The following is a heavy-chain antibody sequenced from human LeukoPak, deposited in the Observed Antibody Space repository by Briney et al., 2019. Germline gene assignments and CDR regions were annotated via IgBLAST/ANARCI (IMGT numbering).Heavy chain of an antibody. J-gene: IGHJ3*01. CDR3: ARDRTIGFKDAFDF. Sequence: GGSLRLSCAASGFTFDDYGMTWVRQAPGKGLEWVSGIDWNGGSSAYADSVKGRFTISRDNAKNSLYMQMNSLRAEDTALYYCARDRTIGFKDAFDFWGQGTMVTVSS. D-gene: IGHD1-14*01. CDR2: IDWNGGSS. CDR1: GFTFDDYG. V-gene: IGHV3-20*04.